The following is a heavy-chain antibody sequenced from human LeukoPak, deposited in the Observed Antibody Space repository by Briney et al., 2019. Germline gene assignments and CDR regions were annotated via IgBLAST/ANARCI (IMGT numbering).Heavy chain of an antibody. V-gene: IGHV3-30*04. CDR2: VAHDEKTI. CDR3: AREKQSGGTPFDY. Sequence: GGSLRLSCVASGFTFTGHSMHWVRQAPGKGLEWVAVVAHDEKTIFYADSLKGRFTVSRDNSKNTVYLQMNSLRDEDTAFYYCAREKQSGGTPFDYWGQGSLVTVSS. CDR1: GFTFTGHS. D-gene: IGHD1-26*01. J-gene: IGHJ4*02.